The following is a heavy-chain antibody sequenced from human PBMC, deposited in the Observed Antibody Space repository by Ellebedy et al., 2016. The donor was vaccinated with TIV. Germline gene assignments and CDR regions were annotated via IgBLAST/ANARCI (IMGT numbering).Heavy chain of an antibody. CDR2: VYDTLGSS. CDR3: ARHAVVPTPGFEY. V-gene: IGHV4-59*08. Sequence: SETLSLTCTVSGSSISDYYWTWIRQPPGRGLEWIGFVYDTLGSSNYSPSLKSRVSISVDTSQSQISLRLKSVTAADTAVYYCARHAVVPTPGFEYWGPGALVTVSS. J-gene: IGHJ4*02. CDR1: GSSISDYY. D-gene: IGHD2-15*01.